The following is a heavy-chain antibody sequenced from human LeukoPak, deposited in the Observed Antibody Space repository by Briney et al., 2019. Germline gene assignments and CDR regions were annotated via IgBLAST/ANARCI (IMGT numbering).Heavy chain of an antibody. CDR3: ARLLAGTGAFDI. J-gene: IGHJ3*02. CDR2: INHSGST. D-gene: IGHD6-19*01. CDR1: GGSFSGYY. Sequence: SETLSLTCAVYGGSFSGYYWSWIRQPPGKGLEWIGEINHSGSTNYNPSLKSRVTMSVDTSKNQFSLKLSSVTAADTAVYYCARLLAGTGAFDIWGQGTMVTVSS. V-gene: IGHV4-34*01.